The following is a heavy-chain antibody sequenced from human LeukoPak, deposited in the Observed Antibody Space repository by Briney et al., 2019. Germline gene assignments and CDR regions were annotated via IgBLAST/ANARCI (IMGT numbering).Heavy chain of an antibody. V-gene: IGHV1-18*01. CDR1: GYTFTSYG. CDR2: ISAYNGNT. CDR3: ARDLEYSSSC. Sequence: ASVKVSCKASGYTFTSYGISWVRQAPGQGLEWMGWISAYNGNTNYAQKFQGRVTMTRDTSISTAYMELSRLRSDDTAVYYCARDLEYSSSCWGQGTLVTVSS. J-gene: IGHJ4*02. D-gene: IGHD6-13*01.